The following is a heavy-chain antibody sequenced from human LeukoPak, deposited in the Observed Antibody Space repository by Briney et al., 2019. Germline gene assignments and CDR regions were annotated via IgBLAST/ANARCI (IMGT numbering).Heavy chain of an antibody. V-gene: IGHV4-34*01. CDR3: ARGSVYYYDSSGYCRY. J-gene: IGHJ4*02. Sequence: SETLSLTCAVYGGSFSGYYWSWIRQPPGKGLEWIGEINHSGSTNYNPSLKSRVTISVDTSKNQFSLKLSSVTAADTAVYYCARGSVYYYDSSGYCRYWGQGTLVTVSS. CDR2: INHSGST. D-gene: IGHD3-22*01. CDR1: GGSFSGYY.